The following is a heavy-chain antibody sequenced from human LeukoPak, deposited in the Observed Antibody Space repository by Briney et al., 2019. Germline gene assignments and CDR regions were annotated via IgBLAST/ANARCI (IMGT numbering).Heavy chain of an antibody. CDR3: ARASLTTVTHDAFDI. Sequence: GGSLRLSCAASGFTFSSYAMHWVRQAPGKGLEWVAVISYDGSNKYYADSVKGRFTISRDNSKNTLYLQMNSLRAEDTAVYYCARASLTTVTHDAFDIWGQGTMVTVSS. V-gene: IGHV3-30*04. CDR1: GFTFSSYA. CDR2: ISYDGSNK. D-gene: IGHD4-17*01. J-gene: IGHJ3*02.